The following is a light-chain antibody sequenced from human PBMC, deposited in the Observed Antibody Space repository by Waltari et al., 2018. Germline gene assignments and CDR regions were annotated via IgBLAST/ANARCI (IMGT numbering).Light chain of an antibody. CDR1: QNINTW. V-gene: IGKV1-5*03. J-gene: IGKJ1*01. Sequence: DIQMTQSPSTLSASVGDRVTITCRASQNINTWLAWHQQKPGKAPKLLIYNESTSESGVPSXXXXSXXXTXXXLTISSLXXXXXATXYCLXXXGEPXXXGXGTK. CDR3: LXXXGEPXX. CDR2: NES.